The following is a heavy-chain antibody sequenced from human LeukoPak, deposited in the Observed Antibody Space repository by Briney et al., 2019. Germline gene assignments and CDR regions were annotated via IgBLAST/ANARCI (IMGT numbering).Heavy chain of an antibody. CDR2: IYIDGGTT. D-gene: IGHD4-17*01. V-gene: IGHV3-74*01. CDR1: GFTFSSYW. CDR3: ALPLRDGDFYFDY. J-gene: IGHJ4*02. Sequence: GGSLRLSCAASGFTFSSYWMHWVRQAPGKGLVWVSRIYIDGGTTTYADSVKGRFTISRDNAKNTLYLQMNSLRAEDTAVYYCALPLRDGDFYFDYWGQGTLVTVSS.